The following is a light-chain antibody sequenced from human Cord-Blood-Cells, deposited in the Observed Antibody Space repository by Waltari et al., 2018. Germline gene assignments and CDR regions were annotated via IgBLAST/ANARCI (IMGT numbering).Light chain of an antibody. Sequence: ATLSLSPGERATLSCRASQSVSSYLAWYQQKPGQAPRLLIYDASNRATGIPARFSGSGSGTDFTLTISSLEPEDVAVYYCQQRSNWWTFGQGTKVEIK. CDR1: QSVSSY. J-gene: IGKJ1*01. V-gene: IGKV3-11*01. CDR2: DAS. CDR3: QQRSNWWT.